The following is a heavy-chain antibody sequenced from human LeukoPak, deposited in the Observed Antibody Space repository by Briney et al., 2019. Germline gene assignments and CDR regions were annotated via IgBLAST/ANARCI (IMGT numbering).Heavy chain of an antibody. J-gene: IGHJ5*02. D-gene: IGHD3-10*01. Sequence: SSETLSLTCTVSGGSISIDYWSWIRQPPGKGLEWIGDIYYSGSTNYNPSLKSRITISVDTSKNQFSLKLSSVTAADTAVYYCARHEMVRGVIENWFDPWGQGTLVTVSS. CDR3: ARHEMVRGVIENWFDP. V-gene: IGHV4-59*08. CDR1: GGSISIDY. CDR2: IYYSGST.